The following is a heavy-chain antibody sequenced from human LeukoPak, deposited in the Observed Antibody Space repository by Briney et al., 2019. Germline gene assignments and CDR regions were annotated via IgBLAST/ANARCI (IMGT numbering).Heavy chain of an antibody. CDR2: IKQDGSEK. CDR1: GFTFSSYW. Sequence: GGSLRLSCAASGFTFSSYWMSWVRQAPGKGLEWVANIKQDGSEKSYVDSVKGRFTISRDNAKNSLYLQMNCLRAEDTAVYYCARDGPTLLWFGEGDLDSWGQGTLVTVSS. V-gene: IGHV3-7*01. CDR3: ARDGPTLLWFGEGDLDS. D-gene: IGHD3-10*01. J-gene: IGHJ4*02.